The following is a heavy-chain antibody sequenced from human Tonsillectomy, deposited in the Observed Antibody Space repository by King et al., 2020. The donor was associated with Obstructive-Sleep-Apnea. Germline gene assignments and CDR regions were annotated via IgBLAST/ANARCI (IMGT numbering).Heavy chain of an antibody. CDR3: TAPLFGVVIPTLEYYFDY. D-gene: IGHD3-3*01. CDR2: IKSKTDGGTT. V-gene: IGHV3-15*01. Sequence: VQLVESGGGLVKPGGSLRLSCAASGFTFSNAWMSWVRQAPGKGLEWVGRIKSKTDGGTTDYAAPVKGRFTISRDDSKNTLYLQMNSLKTEDTAVYYCTAPLFGVVIPTLEYYFDYWGQGTLVTVSS. J-gene: IGHJ4*02. CDR1: GFTFSNAW.